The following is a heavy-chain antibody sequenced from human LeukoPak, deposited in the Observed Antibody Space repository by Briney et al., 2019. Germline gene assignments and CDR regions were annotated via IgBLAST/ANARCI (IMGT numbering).Heavy chain of an antibody. J-gene: IGHJ6*03. D-gene: IGHD1-26*01. CDR3: ARDFFSYSGSFRSDMDV. CDR1: GYTFNSYG. Sequence: ASVKVSCRASGYTFNSYGISWVRQAPGQGLEWMGWISGYNGHTNYAQKLQGRVTMTTDTSTSTAYMELRSLRSDDTAVYYCARDFFSYSGSFRSDMDVWGKGTTVTVSS. CDR2: ISGYNGHT. V-gene: IGHV1-18*01.